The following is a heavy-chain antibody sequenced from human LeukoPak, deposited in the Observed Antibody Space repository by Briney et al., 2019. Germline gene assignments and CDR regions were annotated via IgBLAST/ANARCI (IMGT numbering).Heavy chain of an antibody. V-gene: IGHV4-4*07. Sequence: PSETLSLTCTVSGGSISSYYWSWIRQPAGKGLEWIGRIYTSGSTNYNPSLKSRVTMSVDTSKNQFSLKLSSVTAADTAVYYCARSLGLRYFDWLLPENDYWGQGTLVTVSS. CDR2: IYTSGST. J-gene: IGHJ4*02. CDR1: GGSISSYY. D-gene: IGHD3-9*01. CDR3: ARSLGLRYFDWLLPENDY.